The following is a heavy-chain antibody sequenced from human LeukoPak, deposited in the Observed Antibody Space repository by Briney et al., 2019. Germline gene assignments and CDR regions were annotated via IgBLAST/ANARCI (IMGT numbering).Heavy chain of an antibody. D-gene: IGHD6-19*01. CDR1: GYSFTNTF. V-gene: IGHV5-51*01. CDR2: IYPGDSDT. Sequence: GESLKISCKASGYSFTNTFIGWVRQMPGKGLEWMGIIYPGDSDTRYSPSFQGQVTISADKSITTAYLQWSSLKASDTAMYYCARIRLDSSETKIDSFDVWGQGTMVTVSS. J-gene: IGHJ3*01. CDR3: ARIRLDSSETKIDSFDV.